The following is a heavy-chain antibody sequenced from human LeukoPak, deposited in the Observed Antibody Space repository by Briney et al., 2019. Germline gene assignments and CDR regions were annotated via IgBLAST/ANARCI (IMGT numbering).Heavy chain of an antibody. V-gene: IGHV3-48*01. Sequence: GGSLRLSCAASGFTFSSYWMSWVRQAPGKGLEWVSYISSSSSTIYYADSVKGRFTISRDNAKNSLYLQMNCLRVEDTAVYYCARDKGSCSSTSCYPFHYYGMDVWGQGTTVTVSS. D-gene: IGHD2-2*01. CDR1: GFTFSSYW. J-gene: IGHJ6*02. CDR3: ARDKGSCSSTSCYPFHYYGMDV. CDR2: ISSSSSTI.